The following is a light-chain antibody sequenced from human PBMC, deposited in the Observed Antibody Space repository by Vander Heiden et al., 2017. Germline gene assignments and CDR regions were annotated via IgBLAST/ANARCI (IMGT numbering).Light chain of an antibody. J-gene: IGLJ2*01. CDR3: QAWDGSTVV. CDR1: TLGDTH. V-gene: IGLV3-1*01. CDR2: QDT. Sequence: SSQLTQPPPGSVSPGQTATVSGCGDTLGDTHAVWDQQKPGHSPVLVIFQDTKRPSGIPERFAGSNAGNTATLTISGTQTLDEADYYCQAWDGSTVVFGGGTKLTVL.